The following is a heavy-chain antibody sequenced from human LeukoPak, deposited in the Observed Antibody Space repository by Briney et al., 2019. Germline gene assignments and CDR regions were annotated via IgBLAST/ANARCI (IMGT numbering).Heavy chain of an antibody. CDR2: IYYSGST. Sequence: SETLSLTCTVSGVSISSYYWSWIRQPPGKGLEWIGYIYYSGSTNYNPSLKSRVTISVDTSKNQFTLKLSSVTAADTAVYYCARHSYLNGCFGYWGQGTPVTVSS. CDR3: ARHSYLNGCFGY. V-gene: IGHV4-59*01. CDR1: GVSISSYY. J-gene: IGHJ4*02. D-gene: IGHD4/OR15-4a*01.